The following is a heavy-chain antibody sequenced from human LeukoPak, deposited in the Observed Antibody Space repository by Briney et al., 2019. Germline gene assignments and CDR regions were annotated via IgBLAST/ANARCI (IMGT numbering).Heavy chain of an antibody. D-gene: IGHD5-24*01. CDR1: GYTFTSYC. CDR3: ARGGAVGDGYNPFDY. J-gene: IGHJ4*02. CDR2: INPSGGST. V-gene: IGHV1-46*01. Sequence: ASVKVSCKASGYTFTSYCMHWVGQAPGQGLEWMGIINPSGGSTSYAQKFQGRVTMTRDTSTSTVYMELSSLRPEDTAVYYCARGGAVGDGYNPFDYWGQGTLVTVSS.